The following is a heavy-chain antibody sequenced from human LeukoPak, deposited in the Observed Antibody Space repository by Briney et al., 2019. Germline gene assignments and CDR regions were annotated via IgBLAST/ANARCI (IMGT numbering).Heavy chain of an antibody. CDR3: ASTTDCTNGVCYNY. D-gene: IGHD2-8*01. J-gene: IGHJ4*02. Sequence: ASVKVSCKASGYTFTGYYMHWVRQAPGQGLEWMGWINPNSGGTNYAQKFQGRVTMTGDTSISTAYMELSRLRSDDTAVYYCASTTDCTNGVCYNYWGQGTLVTVSS. CDR2: INPNSGGT. V-gene: IGHV1-2*02. CDR1: GYTFTGYY.